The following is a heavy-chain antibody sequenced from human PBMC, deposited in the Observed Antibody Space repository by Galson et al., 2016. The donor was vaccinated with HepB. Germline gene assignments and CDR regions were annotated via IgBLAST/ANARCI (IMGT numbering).Heavy chain of an antibody. Sequence: SLRLSCAASGFKFSDYGMHWVRQTPGRGLEWMAVIWNDGSERSYADSAKGRFTISRDNSKNTLHLQMNNLRVEDTAVYYCARIKGYCTNSVCYGETDLWGQGTLVSVSS. D-gene: IGHD2-8*01. CDR1: GFKFSDYG. CDR3: ARIKGYCTNSVCYGETDL. V-gene: IGHV3-33*01. J-gene: IGHJ4*02. CDR2: IWNDGSER.